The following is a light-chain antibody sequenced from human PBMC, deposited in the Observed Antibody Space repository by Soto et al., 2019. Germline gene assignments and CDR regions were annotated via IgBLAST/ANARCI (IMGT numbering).Light chain of an antibody. Sequence: EIVVTQSPGTLSLSPGERATLSCRTSQSVSSYLAWYQHKAGQAPRLLIYGASMRATGIPDRFRARGSGTDFTLTISGLAPEDFAVYYCHQYSSPPATFGQGTKLEIK. CDR1: QSVSSY. V-gene: IGKV3-20*01. J-gene: IGKJ2*01. CDR3: HQYSSPPAT. CDR2: GAS.